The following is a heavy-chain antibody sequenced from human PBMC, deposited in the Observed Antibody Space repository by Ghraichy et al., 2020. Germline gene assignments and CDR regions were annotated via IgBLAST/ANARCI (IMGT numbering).Heavy chain of an antibody. Sequence: AISSNGGSTYYADSVKGRFTISRDNSKNTLYLQMSSLRAEDTAVYYCVAEIAEDYWGQ. D-gene: IGHD2-15*01. J-gene: IGHJ4*02. V-gene: IGHV3-64D*06. CDR3: VAEIAEDY. CDR2: ISSNGGST.